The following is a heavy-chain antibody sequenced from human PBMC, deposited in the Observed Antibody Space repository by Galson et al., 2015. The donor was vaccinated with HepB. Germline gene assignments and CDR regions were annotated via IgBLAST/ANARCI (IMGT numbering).Heavy chain of an antibody. Sequence: CAISGDSVSSNSAAWNWIRQSPSRGLEWLGRTYYRSKWYNDYAVSVKSRITINPDTSKNQFSLQLNSVTPEDTAVYYCARGGDRNRYNWNDSGWFDPWGQGTLVTVSS. CDR2: TYYRSKWYN. D-gene: IGHD1-1*01. V-gene: IGHV6-1*01. CDR3: ARGGDRNRYNWNDSGWFDP. J-gene: IGHJ5*02. CDR1: GDSVSSNSAA.